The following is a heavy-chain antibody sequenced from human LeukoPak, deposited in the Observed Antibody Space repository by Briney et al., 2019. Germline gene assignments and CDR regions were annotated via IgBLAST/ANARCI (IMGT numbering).Heavy chain of an antibody. Sequence: PLETLSLICGVSGGSISSYYWSWIRQPAGKGLEWIGRIYTSGSTNYNPSLKSRVTMSVDTSKNQFSLKLSSVTAADTAVYYCARSPPPGWFDPWGQGTLVTVSS. CDR2: IYTSGST. CDR1: GGSISSYY. V-gene: IGHV4-4*07. CDR3: ARSPPPGWFDP. J-gene: IGHJ5*02.